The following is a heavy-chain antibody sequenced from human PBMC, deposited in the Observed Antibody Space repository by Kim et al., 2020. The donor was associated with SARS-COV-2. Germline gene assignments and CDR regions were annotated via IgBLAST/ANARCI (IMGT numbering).Heavy chain of an antibody. V-gene: IGHV3-30*01. J-gene: IGHJ4*02. CDR3: ARDDIIR. CDR2: DGRNK. Sequence: DGRNKYYADSVKGRFTISRDNSKNTLYLQMNSLRAEDTAVYYCARDDIIRWGQGTLVTVSS. D-gene: IGHD2-15*01.